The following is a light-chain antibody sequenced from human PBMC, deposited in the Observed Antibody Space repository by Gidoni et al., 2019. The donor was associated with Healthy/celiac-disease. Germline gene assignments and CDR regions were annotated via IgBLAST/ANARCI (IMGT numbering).Light chain of an antibody. V-gene: IGKV1-5*03. CDR3: QQYNSYPYT. CDR2: KAS. J-gene: IGKJ2*01. CDR1: QSISSW. Sequence: DIQMTQSPSTLSASVGDRVTITCRASQSISSWLAWYQQKPGKAPKLLIYKASSLESGVPSRFSGSGSGSEFTLTISSLQPDDFATYYCQQYNSYPYTFGQGTKLEIK.